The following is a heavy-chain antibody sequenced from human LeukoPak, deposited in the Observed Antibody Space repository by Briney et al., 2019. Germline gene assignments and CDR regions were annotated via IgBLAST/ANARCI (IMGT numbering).Heavy chain of an antibody. J-gene: IGHJ4*02. CDR2: IYSGGST. CDR1: GFTVSSNY. D-gene: IGHD1-26*01. CDR3: ARCSTVRSYSFAY. V-gene: IGHV3-53*01. Sequence: GGSLRLSCAASGFTVSSNYMSWVRQAPGKGLEWVSVIYSGGSTYYADSVKGRFTISRDNSKNTLYLQMNSLRAEDTAVYYCARCSTVRSYSFAYWGQGTLVTVYS.